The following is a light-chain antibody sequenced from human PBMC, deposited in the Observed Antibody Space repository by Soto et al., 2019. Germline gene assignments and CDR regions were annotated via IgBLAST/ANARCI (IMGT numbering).Light chain of an antibody. Sequence: DVVMTQSPLSLPVTLGQPASISCRSSQGLVHSDGNTYLNWFQQRPGQSPRRLIYLVSNRDSGVPDRLSGSGSGTDFTLRISRVEAEDVGLYYCMQGTHWPYTFGQGTKLEIK. CDR3: MQGTHWPYT. J-gene: IGKJ2*01. CDR2: LVS. CDR1: QGLVHSDGNTY. V-gene: IGKV2-30*02.